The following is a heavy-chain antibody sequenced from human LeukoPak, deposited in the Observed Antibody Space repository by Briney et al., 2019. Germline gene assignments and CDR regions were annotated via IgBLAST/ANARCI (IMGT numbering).Heavy chain of an antibody. V-gene: IGHV3-23*01. CDR1: GFTFSSYA. J-gene: IGHJ4*02. CDR2: ISGSGGST. D-gene: IGHD3-22*01. CDR3: AMGYYDSSGYYYDFSRFDY. Sequence: GGSLRLSCAASGFTFSSYAMSWVRQAPGKGLEWVSGISGSGGSTYYADSVKGRFTISRDNAKNSLYLQMNSLRAEDTAVYYCAMGYYDSSGYYYDFSRFDYWGQGTLVTVSS.